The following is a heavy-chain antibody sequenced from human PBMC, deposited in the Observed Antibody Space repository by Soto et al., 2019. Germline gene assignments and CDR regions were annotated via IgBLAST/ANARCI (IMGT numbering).Heavy chain of an antibody. CDR1: GYTFTSYA. J-gene: IGHJ4*02. Sequence: QAQLVQSGAEVKKPGASVKVSCKASGYTFTSYAMQWVRQAPGQRLEWMGWVNAGNGNTKYSQKFQGRVTSTSDTSASTDYMELSSLRSEDTAVYYCARDLGGWTDYWGQGTLVTVSS. CDR2: VNAGNGNT. CDR3: ARDLGGWTDY. D-gene: IGHD6-19*01. V-gene: IGHV1-3*01.